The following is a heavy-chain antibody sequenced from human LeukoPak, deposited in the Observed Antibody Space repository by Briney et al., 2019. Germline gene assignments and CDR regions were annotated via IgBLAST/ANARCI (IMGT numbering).Heavy chain of an antibody. V-gene: IGHV4-38-2*02. CDR1: GYSISSGYY. Sequence: SETLSLTCTVSGYSISSGYYWGWIRQPPGKGLEWIGSIYHSGSTYYNPSLKSRVSISVDTSKNQFSLKLSSGTAADTAVYYCARGRHYWGQGTLVTVSS. J-gene: IGHJ4*02. CDR2: IYHSGST. CDR3: ARGRHY.